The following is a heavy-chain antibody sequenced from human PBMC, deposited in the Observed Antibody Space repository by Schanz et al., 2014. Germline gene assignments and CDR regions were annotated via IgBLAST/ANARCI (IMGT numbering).Heavy chain of an antibody. D-gene: IGHD1-26*01. V-gene: IGHV3-33*06. J-gene: IGHJ6*02. CDR3: VKDLQRELLRDDHYYGMDV. CDR2: VCYDGSKK. Sequence: QVQLLESGGGVVQPGGSLRLSCVASGFSFSAYGMHWVRQVPGKGLEWVAVVCYDGSKKYYADSVKGRFTTSRDNSKNTMYLQMNSLRAEDTAVYYCVKDLQRELLRDDHYYGMDVWGQGTTVTVSS. CDR1: GFSFSAYG.